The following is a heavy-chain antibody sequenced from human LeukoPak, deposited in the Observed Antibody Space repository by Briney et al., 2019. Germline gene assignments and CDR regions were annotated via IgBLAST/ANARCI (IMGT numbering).Heavy chain of an antibody. Sequence: ASVKVSCKASGGTFSSYAISWVRQAPGQGLEWMGGIIPIFGTANYAQKFQGRVTITADESTSTAYMELSSLRSEDTAVYYCATDLSYYYGSGSHWGQGTLVTVSS. CDR3: ATDLSYYYGSGSH. CDR1: GGTFSSYA. D-gene: IGHD3-10*01. CDR2: IIPIFGTA. V-gene: IGHV1-69*13. J-gene: IGHJ4*02.